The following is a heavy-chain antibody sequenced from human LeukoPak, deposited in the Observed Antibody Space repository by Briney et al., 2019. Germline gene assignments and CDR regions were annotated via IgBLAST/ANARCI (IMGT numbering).Heavy chain of an antibody. V-gene: IGHV5-51*01. CDR1: GYIFTSYW. D-gene: IGHD2-15*01. CDR3: ARTYCSGGSCYPTQDNWFDP. CDR2: IYPGDSDT. Sequence: PGGSLQISCKGSGYIFTSYWIGWVRQTPGKGLECWGIIYPGDSDTRYSPSFQGQVTISADKSISTAYLQWSSLKASDTAMYYCARTYCSGGSCYPTQDNWFDPWGQGTLVTVSS. J-gene: IGHJ5*02.